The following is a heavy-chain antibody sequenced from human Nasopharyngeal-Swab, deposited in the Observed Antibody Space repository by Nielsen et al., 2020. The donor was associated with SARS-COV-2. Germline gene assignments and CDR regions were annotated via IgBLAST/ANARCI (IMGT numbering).Heavy chain of an antibody. J-gene: IGHJ2*01. CDR3: ARVFYGSVNSRWHFDL. D-gene: IGHD3-10*01. V-gene: IGHV3-72*01. Sequence: WIRQPPGKGLEWVGRIRNKANTYTTEYAASVEGRFTVSRDDSKNSLCLQMNSLKTEDTAVYYCARVFYGSVNSRWHFDLWGRGTLVTVSS. CDR2: IRNKANTYTT.